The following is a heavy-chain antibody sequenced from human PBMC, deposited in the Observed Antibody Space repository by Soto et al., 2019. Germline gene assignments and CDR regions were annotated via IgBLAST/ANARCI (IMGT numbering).Heavy chain of an antibody. CDR2: ISPYTGDT. D-gene: IGHD5-12*01. J-gene: IGHJ6*02. CDR3: AMVDKYVTPTPQDV. Sequence: QVQLVQSGDEMKKPGASVRVSCKASGYIFVNNGIAWVRQAPGQGLEWMGWISPYTGDTHSASKVQGRLTMTTDTSTSTAYMDLGSLTSDDTAVYYCAMVDKYVTPTPQDVWGQGTTVTVSS. CDR1: GYIFVNNG. V-gene: IGHV1-18*01.